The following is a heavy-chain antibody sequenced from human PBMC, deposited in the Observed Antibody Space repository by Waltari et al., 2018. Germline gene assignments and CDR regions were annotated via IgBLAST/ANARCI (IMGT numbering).Heavy chain of an antibody. CDR1: GFSLSNYG. V-gene: IGHV3-33*03. CDR2: TWLDGSVE. D-gene: IGHD3-10*01. Sequence: QVQLVESGGGVVQPGKSLRLSCVASGFSLSNYGMHWVRQPPGRGLGGVGLTWLDGSVEYYADSVRGRFTVSRDNSKNILYLDMDSLRVDDTATYYCAKDAFGNTYLDYWGQGTLVTVSS. J-gene: IGHJ4*02. CDR3: AKDAFGNTYLDY.